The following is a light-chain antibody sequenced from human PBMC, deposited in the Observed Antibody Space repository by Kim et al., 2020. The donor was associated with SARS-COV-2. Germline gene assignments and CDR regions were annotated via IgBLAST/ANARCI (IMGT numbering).Light chain of an antibody. J-gene: IGLJ3*02. CDR3: CSYANGGTWV. V-gene: IGLV2-23*01. Sequence: QSITISCPGTNNDVGSHDLVSWYHHHPGTAPKLVIYGDNQRPSGVSSRFSGSKSGNTASLTISGLQPEDEADYYCCSYANGGTWVFGGGTQLTVL. CDR2: GDN. CDR1: NNDVGSHDL.